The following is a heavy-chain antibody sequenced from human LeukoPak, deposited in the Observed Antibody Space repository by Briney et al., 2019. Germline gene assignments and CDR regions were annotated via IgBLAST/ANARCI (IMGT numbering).Heavy chain of an antibody. CDR2: IYTSGST. CDR1: GGSISSGSYY. V-gene: IGHV4-61*02. Sequence: SETLSLTCTVSGGSISSGSYYWSWIRQPAGKGLEWIGRIYTSGSTNYNPSLKSRVTISVDTSKNQLSLKLSSVTAADTAVYYCARDGAHWGSPFDYWGQGTLVTVSS. CDR3: ARDGAHWGSPFDY. D-gene: IGHD7-27*01. J-gene: IGHJ4*02.